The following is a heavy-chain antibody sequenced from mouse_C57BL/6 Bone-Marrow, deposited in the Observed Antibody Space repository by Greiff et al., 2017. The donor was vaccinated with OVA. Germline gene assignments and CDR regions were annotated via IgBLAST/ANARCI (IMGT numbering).Heavy chain of an antibody. CDR2: IYPGDGDT. Sequence: QVQLQQSGAELVKPGASVKISCKASGYAFSSYWMNWVKQRPGKGLEWIGQIYPGDGDTNYNGKFKGKATLTADKSSSTAYMQLSSLTSEDSAVYFCARSEGDYDYWHFDVWGTGTTVTVSS. CDR1: GYAFSSYW. J-gene: IGHJ1*03. D-gene: IGHD2-4*01. V-gene: IGHV1-80*01. CDR3: ARSEGDYDYWHFDV.